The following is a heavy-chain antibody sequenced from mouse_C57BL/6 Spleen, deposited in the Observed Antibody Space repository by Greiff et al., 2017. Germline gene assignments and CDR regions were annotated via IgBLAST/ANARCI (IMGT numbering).Heavy chain of an antibody. J-gene: IGHJ1*03. CDR1: GYTFTSYW. D-gene: IGHD1-1*01. Sequence: QVQLQQPGAELVKPGASVKVSCKASGYTFTSYWMHWVKQRPGQGLEWIGRIHPSDSDTNYNQKFKGKATLTVDKAYTTASMQLSSLTSEDSAVYYFARHYYGSSYWYFDVWGTGTTVTVAS. CDR3: ARHYYGSSYWYFDV. CDR2: IHPSDSDT. V-gene: IGHV1-74*01.